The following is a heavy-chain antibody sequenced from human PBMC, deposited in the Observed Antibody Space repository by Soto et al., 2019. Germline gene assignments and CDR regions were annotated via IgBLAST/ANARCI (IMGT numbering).Heavy chain of an antibody. Sequence: EVQLVESGGGLVQPGGSLRLSCAASEFTFNVYWVHWVRQAPGKGLVWVAHMNRDGTNINYADSVKGRFTISRDHAKNVLYLQVHSLRVEDTAVYYCVRDRGQPDAFDIWGQGTVVTVSA. D-gene: IGHD1-1*01. CDR1: EFTFNVYW. V-gene: IGHV3-74*01. J-gene: IGHJ3*02. CDR3: VRDRGQPDAFDI. CDR2: MNRDGTNI.